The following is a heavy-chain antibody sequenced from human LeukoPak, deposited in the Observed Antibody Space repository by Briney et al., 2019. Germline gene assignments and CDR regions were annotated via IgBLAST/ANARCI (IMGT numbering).Heavy chain of an antibody. D-gene: IGHD2-15*01. CDR2: INHSGST. CDR3: ARGRFYCSGGSCLDY. J-gene: IGHJ4*02. V-gene: IGHV4-34*01. CDR1: GGSFSGYY. Sequence: SETLSLTCAVYGGSFSGYYWSWIRQPPGKGLEWIGEINHSGSTNYNPSLKSRVTISVDTSKNQFSLKLSSVTAADTAVYYYARGRFYCSGGSCLDYWGQGTLVTVSS.